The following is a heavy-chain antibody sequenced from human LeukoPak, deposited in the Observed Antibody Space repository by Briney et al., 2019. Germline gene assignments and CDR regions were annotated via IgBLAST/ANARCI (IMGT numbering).Heavy chain of an antibody. J-gene: IGHJ4*02. CDR1: GGTFSSYA. CDR3: ARALPSGSYPSDY. V-gene: IGHV1-69*05. CDR2: IIPIFGTA. D-gene: IGHD1-26*01. Sequence: SVKVSCKASGGTFSSYAISWVRQAPGQGLEWMGGIIPIFGTANYAQKFQGRVTITTDESTSTAYMELSSLRSEDTAVYYCARALPSGSYPSDYWGQGTLVTVSS.